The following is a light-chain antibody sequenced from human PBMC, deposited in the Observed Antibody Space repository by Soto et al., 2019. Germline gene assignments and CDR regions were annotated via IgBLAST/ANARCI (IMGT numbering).Light chain of an antibody. V-gene: IGKV4-1*01. J-gene: IGKJ2*01. CDR1: QSVLYSSNNKNY. Sequence: DIVMTQSPDSLAVSLGERATINCKSSQSVLYSSNNKNYLAWYQQKPGQPPKLLIYWASTRESGVPDRFSGSGSGTDFTLTISSLQAADVAVYYCQQYLSTPHTFGQGTKLGIK. CDR2: WAS. CDR3: QQYLSTPHT.